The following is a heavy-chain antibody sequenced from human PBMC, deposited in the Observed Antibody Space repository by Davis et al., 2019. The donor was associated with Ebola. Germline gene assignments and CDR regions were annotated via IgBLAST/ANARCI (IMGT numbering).Heavy chain of an antibody. J-gene: IGHJ6*03. D-gene: IGHD2-15*01. CDR3: ARRVDSYYYMDV. V-gene: IGHV5-51*01. CDR1: GYSFSTYW. Sequence: GESLKISCKASGYSFSTYWIGCVRQMPGKGLEWMGIIYPGDSDTRYSPSFQGQVTISVDKSISTAYLQWSSLKASDTAMYYCARRVDSYYYMDVWGKGTTVTVSS. CDR2: IYPGDSDT.